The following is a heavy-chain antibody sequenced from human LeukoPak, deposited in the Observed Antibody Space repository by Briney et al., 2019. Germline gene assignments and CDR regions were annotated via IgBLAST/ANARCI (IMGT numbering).Heavy chain of an antibody. CDR2: IYSGGST. CDR1: GFTVSSNY. CDR3: ARENTMVRAFDY. V-gene: IGHV3-53*01. D-gene: IGHD3-10*01. Sequence: GGYLRLSCAASGFTVSSNYMSWVRQAPGKGLEWVSVIYSGGSTYYADSVKGRFTISRDNSKNTLYLQMNSLRAEDTAVYYCARENTMVRAFDYWGQGTLVTVSS. J-gene: IGHJ4*02.